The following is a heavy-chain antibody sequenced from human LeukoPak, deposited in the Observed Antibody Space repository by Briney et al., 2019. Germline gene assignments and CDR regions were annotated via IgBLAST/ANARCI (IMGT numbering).Heavy chain of an antibody. CDR2: IYHGGST. Sequence: SGTLSLTCAVSGGSISSSNWWSWVRQSPKGLEWIGEIYHGGSTNYNPSLKSRVTISVDKSKNQFSLKLSSVTAADTAVYYCARGGGSLGYWGQGTLVTVSS. V-gene: IGHV4-4*02. CDR3: ARGGGSLGY. D-gene: IGHD3-16*01. J-gene: IGHJ4*02. CDR1: GGSISSSNW.